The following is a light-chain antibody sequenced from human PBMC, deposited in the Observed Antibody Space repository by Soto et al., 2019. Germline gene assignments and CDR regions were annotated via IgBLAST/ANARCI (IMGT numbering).Light chain of an antibody. V-gene: IGKV3-20*01. CDR2: GAS. Sequence: EIVLTQSPGTLSLSPGERATLSCRASQSVSSSYLAWYQQKPGQAPRLLIYGASNRATGIPDTFSGSGSGTDFTLTISRLEPEDFAVYYWQQYGSSPLYTFGQGTKLEIK. J-gene: IGKJ2*01. CDR1: QSVSSSY. CDR3: QQYGSSPLYT.